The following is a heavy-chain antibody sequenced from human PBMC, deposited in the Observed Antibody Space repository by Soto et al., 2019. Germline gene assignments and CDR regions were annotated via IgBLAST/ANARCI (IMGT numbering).Heavy chain of an antibody. J-gene: IGHJ6*03. CDR2: INHSGST. CDR3: ARGLRFLEWLSYMDV. Sequence: SETMSLTCAVYGGSFSGYYWSWIRQHPGKGLEWIGEINHSGSTNYNPSLKSRVTISVDTSKNQFSLKLSSVTAADTAVYYCARGLRFLEWLSYMDVWGKGTTVTVSS. CDR1: GGSFSGYY. D-gene: IGHD3-3*01. V-gene: IGHV4-34*01.